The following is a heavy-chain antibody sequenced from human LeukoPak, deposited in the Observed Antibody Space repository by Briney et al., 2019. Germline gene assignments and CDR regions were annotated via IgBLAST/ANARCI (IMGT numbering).Heavy chain of an antibody. CDR1: SGSINSSSYY. D-gene: IGHD1-26*01. Sequence: SETLSLTCTVSSGSINSSSYYWGWIRQPPGQGLEWIGTIYYSGSTYYNPSLKSRVTISVDTSKNQFSLKLSSVTAADTAVYYCARHQHSGSYYVGAFDIWGQGTMVTVSS. CDR3: ARHQHSGSYYVGAFDI. J-gene: IGHJ3*02. CDR2: IYYSGST. V-gene: IGHV4-39*01.